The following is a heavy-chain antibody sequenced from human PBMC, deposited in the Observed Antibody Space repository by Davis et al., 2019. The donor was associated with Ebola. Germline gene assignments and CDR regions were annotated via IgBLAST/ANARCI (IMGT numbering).Heavy chain of an antibody. CDR1: GFTFSSYA. Sequence: PGGSLRLSCAASGFTFSSYAMHWVRQAPGKGLEWVSAISGSGGSTYYADSVKGRFTISRDNSKNTLYLQMNSLRAEDTAVYYCAKDHWGGSYYDFDYWGQGTLVTVSS. V-gene: IGHV3-23*01. D-gene: IGHD1-26*01. CDR2: ISGSGGST. J-gene: IGHJ4*02. CDR3: AKDHWGGSYYDFDY.